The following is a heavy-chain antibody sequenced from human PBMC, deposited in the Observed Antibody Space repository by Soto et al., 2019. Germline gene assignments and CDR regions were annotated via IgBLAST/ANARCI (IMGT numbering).Heavy chain of an antibody. J-gene: IGHJ5*02. V-gene: IGHV4-39*01. Sequence: QLQLQESGPGLVKPSETLSLTCTVSGGSISSSSYYWGWIRQPPGKGLEWIGSIYYSGSTYYNPSLKTRVTISVDTSKNQFSLKLSSVTAADTAVYYCARLTGIVVVVAATPGWFDPWGQGTLVTVSS. CDR1: GGSISSSSYY. D-gene: IGHD2-15*01. CDR3: ARLTGIVVVVAATPGWFDP. CDR2: IYYSGST.